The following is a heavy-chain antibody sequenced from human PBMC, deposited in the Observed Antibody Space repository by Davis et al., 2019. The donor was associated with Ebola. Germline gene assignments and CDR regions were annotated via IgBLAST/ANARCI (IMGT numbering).Heavy chain of an antibody. D-gene: IGHD3-10*01. CDR2: INYSGNT. Sequence: MPSETLSLTCAVSGGSFSGYYWTWIRQPPWKGLEWIGEINYSGNTNYNPSLKSRVTISVDTSKDQFSLKLSSVTAADPAVYYCARGGGFGGYGMDVWGQGTTVTVSS. CDR3: ARGGGFGGYGMDV. V-gene: IGHV4-34*01. CDR1: GGSFSGYY. J-gene: IGHJ6*02.